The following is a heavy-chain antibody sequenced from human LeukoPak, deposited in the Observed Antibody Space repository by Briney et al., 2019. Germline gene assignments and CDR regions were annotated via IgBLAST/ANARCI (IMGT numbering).Heavy chain of an antibody. CDR2: INSDGSST. J-gene: IGHJ4*02. V-gene: IGHV3-74*01. CDR1: GFTFSSYW. Sequence: GGSLRLSCAASGFTFSSYWMHWVRQAPGKGLVWVSRINSDGSSTSYADSVKGRFTISRDNAKSTLYLQMNSLRAEDTAVYYCARDIYCGGDCYRLFDYWGQGTLVTVSS. D-gene: IGHD2-21*02. CDR3: ARDIYCGGDCYRLFDY.